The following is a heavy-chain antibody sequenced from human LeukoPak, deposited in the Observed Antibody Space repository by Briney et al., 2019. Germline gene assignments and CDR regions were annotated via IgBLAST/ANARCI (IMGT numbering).Heavy chain of an antibody. CDR1: VYAFTSYG. J-gene: IGHJ4*02. CDR2: VSGYNGNT. V-gene: IGHV1-18*01. D-gene: IGHD3-3*01. CDR3: ARVVSGSGYSIY. Sequence: GASVKVSCKASVYAFTSYGISWVRQAPGQGLEWMGWVSGYNGNTDYAQKFQGRVTMTTDTSTSTAYMELRSLRSDDTAVYYCARVVSGSGYSIYWGQGTLVTVSS.